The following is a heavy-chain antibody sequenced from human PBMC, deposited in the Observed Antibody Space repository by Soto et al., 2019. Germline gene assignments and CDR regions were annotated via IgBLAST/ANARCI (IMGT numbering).Heavy chain of an antibody. J-gene: IGHJ6*02. CDR3: ARVRDLQDYYGMDV. CDR2: ISYDGSNK. CDR1: GFTFSSYA. Sequence: PGGSLRLSCAASGFTFSSYAMHWVRQAPGKGLEWVAVISYDGSNKYYADSVKGRFTISRDNSKNTLYLQMNSLRAEDTAVYYCARVRDLQDYYGMDVWGQGTTVTVSS. D-gene: IGHD4-4*01. V-gene: IGHV3-30-3*01.